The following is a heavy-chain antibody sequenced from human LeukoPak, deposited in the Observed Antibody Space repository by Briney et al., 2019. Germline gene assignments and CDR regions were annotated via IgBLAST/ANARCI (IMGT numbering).Heavy chain of an antibody. D-gene: IGHD2-2*01. CDR3: ARANYCSSTSCFRDAFDI. J-gene: IGHJ3*02. CDR2: INPNSGGT. Sequence: ASVKVSCKASGYTFTGYYMHWVRQAPGQGLEWMGWINPNSGGTNYAQKFQGRVTMTRDTSISTAYMELSRLRSDDTAVYYCARANYCSSTSCFRDAFDIWGQGTMVTASS. V-gene: IGHV1-2*02. CDR1: GYTFTGYY.